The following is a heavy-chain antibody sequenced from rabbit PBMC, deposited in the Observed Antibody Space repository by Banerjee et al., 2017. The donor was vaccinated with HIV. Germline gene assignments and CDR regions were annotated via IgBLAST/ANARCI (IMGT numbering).Heavy chain of an antibody. D-gene: IGHD3-1*01. CDR1: GFSFSSNYW. V-gene: IGHV1S40*01. CDR2: IYTGGSGST. CDR3: VRDTWHFKL. Sequence: QSLEESGGDLVKPGASLTLSCTASGFSFSSNYWMSWVRQAPGKGLEWIACIYTGGSGSTYYASWVNGRFTISSHNAQNTLYLQLNSLTAADTATYFCVRDTWHFKLWGPGTLVTVS. J-gene: IGHJ4*01.